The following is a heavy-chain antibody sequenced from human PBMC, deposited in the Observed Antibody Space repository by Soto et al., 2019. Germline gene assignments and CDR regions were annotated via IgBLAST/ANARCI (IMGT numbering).Heavy chain of an antibody. CDR2: ISPYNDYT. Sequence: QVQLAQSANEVKKPGASVRVSCKAAGYTFIRYGIAWVRQAPGQGLEWMGWISPYNDYTVYAQKFQGRVSMTADTSTRTVYMNLRGLNSDDTAVYYCARGGYYDNSWGKLSHYGLDVWGHGTSVSVSS. J-gene: IGHJ6*02. D-gene: IGHD3-16*01. CDR1: GYTFIRYG. V-gene: IGHV1-18*01. CDR3: ARGGYYDNSWGKLSHYGLDV.